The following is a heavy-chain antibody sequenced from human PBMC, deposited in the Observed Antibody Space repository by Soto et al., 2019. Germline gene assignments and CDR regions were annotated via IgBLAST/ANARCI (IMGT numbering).Heavy chain of an antibody. Sequence: SVKVSCKSSGGTFSSHSINWVRQAPGQGLEWMGGIIPIFGPANFARKFQGRVTITADESTTTAYMELSSLTSEDTAVYYCATGSFTSTGGRIGYHYNAMDVWGQGTTFTVSS. J-gene: IGHJ6*02. CDR3: ATGSFTSTGGRIGYHYNAMDV. CDR2: IIPIFGPA. V-gene: IGHV1-69*13. CDR1: GGTFSSHS. D-gene: IGHD1-1*01.